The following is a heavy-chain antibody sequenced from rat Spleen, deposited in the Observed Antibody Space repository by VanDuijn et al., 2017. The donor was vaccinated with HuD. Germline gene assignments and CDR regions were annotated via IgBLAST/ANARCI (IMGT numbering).Heavy chain of an antibody. CDR2: IVYDGTRT. D-gene: IGHD1-10*01. CDR1: GFTFSDYT. J-gene: IGHJ3*01. Sequence: EVQLVESGGGLVQPGRSLKLSCAASGFTFSDYTMAWVRQAPKKGLEWVATIVYDGTRTYFRDSVKGRFTLSRDNTKSTLYLQMDSLRSEDTATYYCATRGNNPFAYWGQGTLVTVSS. CDR3: ATRGNNPFAY. V-gene: IGHV5S10*01.